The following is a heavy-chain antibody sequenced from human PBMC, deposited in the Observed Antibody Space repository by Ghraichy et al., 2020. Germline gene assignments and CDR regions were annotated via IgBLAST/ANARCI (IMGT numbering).Heavy chain of an antibody. V-gene: IGHV3-7*01. CDR3: ARGGLISSSWYSVN. CDR1: GFIFSTSW. CDR2: IKEDETEK. J-gene: IGHJ4*02. Sequence: GGSLRLSCAASGFIFSTSWMSWVRQAPGKGLEWVANIKEDETEKYYVDSVKGRFTISRDNAKSLLYLQMNSLRVEDTAVYFCARGGLISSSWYSVNWGQGTLVTVSS. D-gene: IGHD6-13*01.